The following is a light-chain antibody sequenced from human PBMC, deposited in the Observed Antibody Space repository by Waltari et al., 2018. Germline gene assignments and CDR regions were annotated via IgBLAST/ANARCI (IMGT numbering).Light chain of an antibody. J-gene: IGKJ4*01. CDR2: VAS. Sequence: DISLTQSPSFLSASVGDRVTITCRASQDIHSYLAWYQLRPGQAPRLIIYVASKLQSGVPSRFSGSGTGTDFTLTISGLQAEDVATYYCQHLNSYPLNFGGGTKVEIK. CDR3: QHLNSYPLN. CDR1: QDIHSY. V-gene: IGKV1-9*01.